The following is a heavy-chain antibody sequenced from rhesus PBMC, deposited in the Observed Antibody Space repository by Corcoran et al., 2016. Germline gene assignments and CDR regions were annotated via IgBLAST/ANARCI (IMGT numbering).Heavy chain of an antibody. CDR3: ARRDSSGWYRDY. Sequence: QVQLQESGPGLVKPSETLSLPCAVSGGSISGGYDWSWLRQPPGKGLEWIGYIYGSMWSTNYNPSLKSRGTISKDTAKNQFSLKLSSVTAADTAVYYCARRDSSGWYRDYWGQGVLVTVSS. D-gene: IGHD6-31*01. V-gene: IGHV4-76*01. CDR2: IYGSMWST. CDR1: GGSISGGYD. J-gene: IGHJ4*01.